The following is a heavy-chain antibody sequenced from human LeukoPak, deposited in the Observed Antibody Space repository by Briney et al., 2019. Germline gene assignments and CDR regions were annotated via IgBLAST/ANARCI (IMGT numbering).Heavy chain of an antibody. CDR1: GFTFSSYE. Sequence: SGGSLRLSCAASGFTFSSYEMNWVRQAPGKGLEWVSYISSSGSTIYYADSVKGRFTISRDNAKNSLYLQMNSLRAEDTAVYYCARDAYCSSTSCYWWGYYFDSWGQGTLVTVSS. V-gene: IGHV3-48*03. D-gene: IGHD2-2*01. CDR2: ISSSGSTI. J-gene: IGHJ4*02. CDR3: ARDAYCSSTSCYWWGYYFDS.